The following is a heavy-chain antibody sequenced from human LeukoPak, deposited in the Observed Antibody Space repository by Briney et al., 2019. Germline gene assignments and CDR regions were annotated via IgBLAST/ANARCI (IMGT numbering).Heavy chain of an antibody. D-gene: IGHD1-26*01. CDR1: GGSISSYY. CDR3: ARVHSGSYYADYYYYMDV. Sequence: SETLSLTCTVSGGSISSYYWSWIRQPPGKGLEWIGYIYYSGSTNHNPSLKSRVTISVDTSKNQFSLKLSSVTAADTAVYYCARVHSGSYYADYYYYMDVWGKGTTVTVSS. J-gene: IGHJ6*03. CDR2: IYYSGST. V-gene: IGHV4-59*01.